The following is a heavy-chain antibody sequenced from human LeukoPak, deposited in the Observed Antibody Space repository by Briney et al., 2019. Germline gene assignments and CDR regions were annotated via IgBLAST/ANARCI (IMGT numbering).Heavy chain of an antibody. CDR3: ARTRLLLFDY. Sequence: SETLSLTCTVSGGPISSYYWSWIRQPPGKGLEWIGYIYYSGSTNYNPSLKSRVTISVDTSKNQFSLKLSSVTAADTAVYYCARTRLLLFDYWGQGTLVTVSS. J-gene: IGHJ4*02. CDR2: IYYSGST. D-gene: IGHD3-10*01. CDR1: GGPISSYY. V-gene: IGHV4-59*01.